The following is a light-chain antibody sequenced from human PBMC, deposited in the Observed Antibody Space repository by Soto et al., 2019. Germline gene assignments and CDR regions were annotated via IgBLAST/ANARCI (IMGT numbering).Light chain of an antibody. Sequence: DIQMTQSPSTLSASVGDRVTITCRASQSISSWLAWYQQKPGKAPKLLIYKASSLDSGVPSRFSGSGSGTEFTPTISSLQPDDFATYYCQQYSSLRTFGQGTKVEIK. CDR1: QSISSW. V-gene: IGKV1-5*03. CDR2: KAS. J-gene: IGKJ1*01. CDR3: QQYSSLRT.